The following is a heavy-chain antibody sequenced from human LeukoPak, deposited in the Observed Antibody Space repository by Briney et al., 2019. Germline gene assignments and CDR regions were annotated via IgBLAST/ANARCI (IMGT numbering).Heavy chain of an antibody. J-gene: IGHJ4*02. D-gene: IGHD2-2*01. CDR3: ARERRYCSSTSCYSIGDFDY. CDR1: GYTFTGYY. CDR2: INPNSGGT. V-gene: IGHV1-2*02. Sequence: ASVKVSCKASGYTFTGYYMHWVRQAPGQGLEWMGWINPNSGGTNYAQKFQGRVTMTRDTSISTAYMELSRLRSDDTAVYYCARERRYCSSTSCYSIGDFDYWGQGTLVTVSS.